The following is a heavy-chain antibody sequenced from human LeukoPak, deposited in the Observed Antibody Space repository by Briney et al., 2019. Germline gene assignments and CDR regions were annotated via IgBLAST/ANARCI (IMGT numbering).Heavy chain of an antibody. CDR1: GGTFSSYA. CDR2: IIPIFGTA. D-gene: IGHD5-24*01. Sequence: ASVRVSCKASGGTFSSYAISWVRQAPGQGLEWMGGIIPIFGTANYAQKFQGRVTITADESTSTAYMELSSLRSEDTAVYYCARETGDGYNQGAFDIWGQGTMVTVSS. V-gene: IGHV1-69*13. J-gene: IGHJ3*02. CDR3: ARETGDGYNQGAFDI.